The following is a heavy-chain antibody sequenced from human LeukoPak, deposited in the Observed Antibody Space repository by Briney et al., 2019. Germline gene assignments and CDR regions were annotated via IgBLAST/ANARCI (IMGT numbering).Heavy chain of an antibody. CDR3: ARDTVAGRGGLDY. J-gene: IGHJ4*02. V-gene: IGHV3-30-3*01. CDR2: ISHDENNI. D-gene: IGHD6-19*01. CDR1: GFTFSSYS. Sequence: PGGSLRLSCAASGFTFSSYSMHWVRQAPGKRLEWVALISHDENNIYYADSVKGRFTISRDNSKNTLDLQMNSLRAEDTAVYYCARDTVAGRGGLDYWGQGTLVTVSS.